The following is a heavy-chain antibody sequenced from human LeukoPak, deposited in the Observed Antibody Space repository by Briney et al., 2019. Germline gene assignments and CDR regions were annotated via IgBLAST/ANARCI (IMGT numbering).Heavy chain of an antibody. D-gene: IGHD2-2*01. Sequence: ASVKVSCKASGYTFTSYGISWVRQAPGQGLEWMGWISAYNGNTNYAQKLQGRVTMTTDTSTSAAYMELRSLRSDDAAVYYCARGILPSHCSSTSCVGDFQHWGQGTLVTVSS. J-gene: IGHJ1*01. CDR3: ARGILPSHCSSTSCVGDFQH. V-gene: IGHV1-18*01. CDR1: GYTFTSYG. CDR2: ISAYNGNT.